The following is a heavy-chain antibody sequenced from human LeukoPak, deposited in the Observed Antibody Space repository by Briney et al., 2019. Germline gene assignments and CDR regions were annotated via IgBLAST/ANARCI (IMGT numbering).Heavy chain of an antibody. Sequence: SETLSLTCTVSVYSISSGYYWGWIRPPPGKGLEWIGSIYHSGSTYYNPSLKSRVSISVDTSKNQFSLKLRSVTAADTAVYYCARAPGTVTTRGYFYYDYMDVWGKGTTVTVSS. V-gene: IGHV4-38-2*02. CDR3: ARAPGTVTTRGYFYYDYMDV. J-gene: IGHJ6*03. CDR2: IYHSGST. D-gene: IGHD4-17*01. CDR1: VYSISSGYY.